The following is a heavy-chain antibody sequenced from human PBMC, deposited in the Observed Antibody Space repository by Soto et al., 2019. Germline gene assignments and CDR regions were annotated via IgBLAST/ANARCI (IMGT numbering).Heavy chain of an antibody. J-gene: IGHJ3*01. CDR2: ISAYNGNT. CDR3: ARADGWFGETAHAFDL. D-gene: IGHD3-10*01. Sequence: QVQLVHSGAEVKKPGASVKVSCKASGYTFTSYGISWVRQAPGQGLEWMGWISAYNGNTNYAQKFQGRVTMTTDTPTSTVFMELRSLRSDDTAVYYCARADGWFGETAHAFDLWGQGTVVTVSS. V-gene: IGHV1-18*04. CDR1: GYTFTSYG.